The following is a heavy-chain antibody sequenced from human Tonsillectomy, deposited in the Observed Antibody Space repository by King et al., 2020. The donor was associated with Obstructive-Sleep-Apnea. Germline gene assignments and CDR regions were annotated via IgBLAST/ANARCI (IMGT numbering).Heavy chain of an antibody. CDR3: ARDLSSGYPGDFDY. D-gene: IGHD3-22*01. V-gene: IGHV4-39*07. CDR2: IYYSGST. Sequence: QLQESGPGLVKPSETLSLTCTVSGGSISSSSYYLGWIRQPPGKGLEWIGSIYYSGSTYYNPSLKSRVTISVDTSKNQFSLKLSSVTAADTAVYYCARDLSSGYPGDFDYWGQGTLVTVSS. J-gene: IGHJ4*02. CDR1: GGSISSSSYY.